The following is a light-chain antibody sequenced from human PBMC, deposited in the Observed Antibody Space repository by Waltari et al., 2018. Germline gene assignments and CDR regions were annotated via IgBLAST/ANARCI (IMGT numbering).Light chain of an antibody. J-gene: IGKJ4*01. CDR3: QQLHSYPRA. CDR2: GAS. V-gene: IGKV1-13*02. CDR1: QDLDNW. Sequence: AIQVTQSPSSLSASVGDRVTITCRASQDLDNWLAWYQQKPGKAPNLLIYGASVLESGVPSRISGSGSGTDFTITISSLQPEDFATSYCQQLHSYPRAFGGGTKVESK.